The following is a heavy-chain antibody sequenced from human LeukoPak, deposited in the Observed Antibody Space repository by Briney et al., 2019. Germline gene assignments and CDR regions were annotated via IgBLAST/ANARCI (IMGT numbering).Heavy chain of an antibody. D-gene: IGHD2-2*01. CDR1: GFTFSDYW. J-gene: IGHJ6*03. CDR3: ASKPMYYYYYYMDV. Sequence: VGSLRLSCAASGFTFSDYWMHWVPQAPGEGLVWVSLINSDGTTTNYADSVKGRFTISRDNAKNTLYLQMNSLRADDTAVYYCASKPMYYYYYYMDVWGKGTTVTVSS. CDR2: INSDGTTT. V-gene: IGHV3-74*01.